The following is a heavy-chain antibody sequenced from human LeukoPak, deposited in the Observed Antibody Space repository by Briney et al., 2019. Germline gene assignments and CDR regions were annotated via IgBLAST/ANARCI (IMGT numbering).Heavy chain of an antibody. Sequence: GGSLRLSCVVSGFTFSSYSMNWVRQAPGKGLEWISYIGSSSTTIYYADSVKGRFTISRDNAKNSLYLQMNSLRDEDTAVYYCARDLYFWGQGTLVTVSS. V-gene: IGHV3-48*02. CDR1: GFTFSSYS. D-gene: IGHD2-15*01. J-gene: IGHJ4*02. CDR3: ARDLYF. CDR2: IGSSSTTI.